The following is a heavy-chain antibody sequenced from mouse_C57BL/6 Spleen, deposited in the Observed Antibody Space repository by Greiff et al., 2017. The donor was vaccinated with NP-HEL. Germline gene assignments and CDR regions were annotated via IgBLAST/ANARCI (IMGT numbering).Heavy chain of an antibody. CDR2: IYPGDGDT. D-gene: IGHD1-1*01. J-gene: IGHJ1*03. CDR1: GYAFSSSW. Sequence: QVQLQQSGPELVKPGASVKISCKASGYAFSSSWMNWVKQRPGKGLEWIGRIYPGDGDTNYNGKFKGKATLTADKSSSTAYMQLSSLTSEDSAVYVCARDYGSSYRDFDVWGTGTTVTVSS. CDR3: ARDYGSSYRDFDV. V-gene: IGHV1-82*01.